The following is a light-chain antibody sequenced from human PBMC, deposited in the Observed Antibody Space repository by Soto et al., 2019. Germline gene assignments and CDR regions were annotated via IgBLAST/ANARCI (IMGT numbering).Light chain of an antibody. J-gene: IGKJ1*01. CDR1: QSISSW. CDR3: QQYNSYLT. Sequence: DIQMTQSPSTLSASVGDRVTITCRASQSISSWLAWYQQKPGKAPKLLIYDASSLESGVPSRFSGRGSGTEFTLTISSLQPDDFATYYCQQYNSYLTFGQGTKVDIK. CDR2: DAS. V-gene: IGKV1-5*01.